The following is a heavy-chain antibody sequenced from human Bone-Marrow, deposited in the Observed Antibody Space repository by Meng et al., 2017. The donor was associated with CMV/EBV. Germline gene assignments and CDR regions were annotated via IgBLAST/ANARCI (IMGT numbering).Heavy chain of an antibody. CDR1: GYTFTNYW. CDR2: IYPDDSNT. CDR3: ARYGSHSWGRNSWGGMDV. D-gene: IGHD7-27*01. V-gene: IGHV5-51*01. Sequence: GESLKISCKGSGYTFTNYWIGWVRQMPGKGLEWMGNIYPDDSNTAYSPSFQGQVSISVDKSISTAYLQWSSLKASDTAIYYCARYGSHSWGRNSWGGMDVWGQGTTVTVSS. J-gene: IGHJ6*01.